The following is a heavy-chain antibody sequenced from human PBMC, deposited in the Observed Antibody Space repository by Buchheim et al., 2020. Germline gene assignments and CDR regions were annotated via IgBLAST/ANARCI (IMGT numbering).Heavy chain of an antibody. CDR2: INQDGGEK. CDR1: GFTASIYW. CDR3: ARDPGQTYYYYYMDV. V-gene: IGHV3-7*04. J-gene: IGHJ6*03. D-gene: IGHD1-14*01. Sequence: EVQLLESGGGLVQPGGSLRLSCAASGFTASIYWMSWVRQAPGKGLEWVANINQDGGEKYYVDSGKGRFTIPRDNAKNSLYLQMNSLRAEDTAVYYCARDPGQTYYYYYMDVWGKGTT.